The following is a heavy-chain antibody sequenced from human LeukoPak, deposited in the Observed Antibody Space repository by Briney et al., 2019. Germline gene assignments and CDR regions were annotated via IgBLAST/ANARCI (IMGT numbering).Heavy chain of an antibody. CDR2: IYYTGNT. Sequence: PSETLSLTCTVSGGSISNYYWNWIRQPPGKGLEWIGYIYYTGNTNYNPSLKSRVTISVDTSKNQFSLKLSSVTAADTAVYYCASGRGANDAFDIWGQGTMVTVSS. V-gene: IGHV4-59*12. J-gene: IGHJ3*02. CDR3: ASGRGANDAFDI. CDR1: GGSISNYY. D-gene: IGHD4/OR15-4a*01.